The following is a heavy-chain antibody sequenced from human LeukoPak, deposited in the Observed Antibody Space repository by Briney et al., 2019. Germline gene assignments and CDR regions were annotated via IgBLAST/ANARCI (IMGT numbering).Heavy chain of an antibody. J-gene: IGHJ4*02. Sequence: YYNPSLKSRVTISVDTSKNQFSLKLSSVTAADTAVYYCATTKRIKHDSSGYSRDRKYYFDYWGQGTLVTVSS. D-gene: IGHD3-22*01. V-gene: IGHV4-39*01. CDR3: ATTKRIKHDSSGYSRDRKYYFDY.